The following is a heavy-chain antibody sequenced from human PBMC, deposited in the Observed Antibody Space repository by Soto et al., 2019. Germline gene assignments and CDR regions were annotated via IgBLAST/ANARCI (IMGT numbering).Heavy chain of an antibody. V-gene: IGHV1-18*01. CDR2: ISAYNGNT. D-gene: IGHD2-2*01. J-gene: IGHJ6*02. Sequence: ASVKVSCKASGGTFSRSAISWVRQAPGQGLEWMGWISAYNGNTNYAQKLQGRVTMTTDTSTSTAYMELRSLRSDDTAVYYCARVFGIVVVPAAIMYYYYGMDVWGQGTTVTVSS. CDR1: GGTFSRSA. CDR3: ARVFGIVVVPAAIMYYYYGMDV.